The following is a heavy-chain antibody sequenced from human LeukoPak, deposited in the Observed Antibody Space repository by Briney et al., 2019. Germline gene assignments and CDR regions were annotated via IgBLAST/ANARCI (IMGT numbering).Heavy chain of an antibody. CDR2: ISYDGSNK. D-gene: IGHD6-13*01. Sequence: GGSLRLSCAASGFTFSSYGMHWVRQAPGKGLEWVAVISYDGSNKYYADSVKGRFTISRDNSKNTLYLQMNSLRAEDTAVYYGTDAFDIWGQGTMVTVSS. V-gene: IGHV3-30*03. J-gene: IGHJ3*02. CDR3: TDAFDI. CDR1: GFTFSSYG.